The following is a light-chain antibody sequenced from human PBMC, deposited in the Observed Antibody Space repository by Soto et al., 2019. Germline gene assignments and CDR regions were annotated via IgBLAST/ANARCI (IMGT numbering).Light chain of an antibody. V-gene: IGLV2-8*01. CDR1: SSDVGAYNY. Sequence: QSALTQPPAASGSPGQSVTISCTGTSSDVGAYNYVSWYQQYPGKAHKLMIYEVSKRPSGVPDRFPGSKSGKTASLTVSGRQPEDEADYYCTSYAGSNIWVFGGGTKRTVL. CDR2: EVS. J-gene: IGLJ3*02. CDR3: TSYAGSNIWV.